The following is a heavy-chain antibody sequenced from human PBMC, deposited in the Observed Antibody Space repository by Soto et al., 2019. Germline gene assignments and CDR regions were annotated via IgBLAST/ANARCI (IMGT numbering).Heavy chain of an antibody. CDR2: INPSGGST. V-gene: IGHV1-46*01. J-gene: IGHJ6*02. CDR3: ASLLVGANGTYYYYGMDV. CDR1: GYTFTRYY. D-gene: IGHD1-26*01. Sequence: ASVKVSCKASGYTFTRYYMHWVRQAPGQGLEWMGIINPSGGSTSYAQKFQGRVTMTRDTSTSTVYMELSSLRSEDTAVYYCASLLVGANGTYYYYGMDVWGQGTTVTVSS.